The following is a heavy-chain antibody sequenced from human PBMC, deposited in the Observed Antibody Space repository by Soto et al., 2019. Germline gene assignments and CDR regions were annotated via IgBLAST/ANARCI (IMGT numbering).Heavy chain of an antibody. D-gene: IGHD3-9*01. CDR3: VRDYLLTGFDP. V-gene: IGHV4-59*01. J-gene: IGHJ5*02. CDR2: VYYSGST. CDR1: GGSISNYY. Sequence: SETLSLTCTVSGGSISNYYWTWVRQPPGKGPEWIGYVYYSGSTNYNPSLESRVTISIDASKNQLSLKMKSVTAADTAVYYCVRDYLLTGFDPFGKGALVTVS.